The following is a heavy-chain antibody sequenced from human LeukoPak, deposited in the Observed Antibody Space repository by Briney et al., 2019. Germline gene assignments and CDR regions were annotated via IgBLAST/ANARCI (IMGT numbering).Heavy chain of an antibody. CDR2: IIPIFGIA. V-gene: IGHV1-69*04. D-gene: IGHD3-22*01. Sequence: SVKVSCKASGGTSSSYAISWVRQAPGQGLEWMGRIIPIFGIANYAQKFQGRVTITADKSTSTAYMELSSLRSEDTAVYYCATWADYYDSSGYYYVDAFDIWGHGTMVTVSS. J-gene: IGHJ3*02. CDR1: GGTSSSYA. CDR3: ATWADYYDSSGYYYVDAFDI.